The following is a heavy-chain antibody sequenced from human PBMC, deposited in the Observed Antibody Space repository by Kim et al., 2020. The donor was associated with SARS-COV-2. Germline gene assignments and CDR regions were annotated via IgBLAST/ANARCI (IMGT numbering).Heavy chain of an antibody. Sequence: ASVKVSCKASGYTFTGYYMHWVRQAPGQGLEWMGWINPNSGGTNYAQKFQGRVTMTRDTSISTAYMELSRLRSDDTAVYYCARSAARWWDSSGYYLYYFDYWGQGTLVTVSS. CDR2: INPNSGGT. CDR3: ARSAARWWDSSGYYLYYFDY. V-gene: IGHV1-2*02. J-gene: IGHJ4*02. D-gene: IGHD3-22*01. CDR1: GYTFTGYY.